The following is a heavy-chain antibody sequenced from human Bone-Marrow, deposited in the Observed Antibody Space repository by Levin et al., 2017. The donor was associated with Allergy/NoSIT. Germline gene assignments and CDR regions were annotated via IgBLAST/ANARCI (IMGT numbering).Heavy chain of an antibody. Sequence: GGSLRLSCAASGFMFHSYAMTWVRQAPGKGLEWVSGITTSGDNTYYADSVKGRFTISRDNSKNTLYLQMNSLRAEDTAVYYCAKEEWLVRGFDYWGQGTLVTVSS. CDR1: GFMFHSYA. CDR3: AKEEWLVRGFDY. V-gene: IGHV3-23*01. CDR2: ITTSGDNT. D-gene: IGHD6-19*01. J-gene: IGHJ4*02.